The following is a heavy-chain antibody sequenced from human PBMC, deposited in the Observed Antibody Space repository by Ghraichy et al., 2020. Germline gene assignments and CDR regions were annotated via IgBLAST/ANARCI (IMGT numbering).Heavy chain of an antibody. J-gene: IGHJ4*02. CDR3: ARDPFDY. CDR2: ISYDGSNK. Sequence: GGSLRLSCAASGFTFSSYAMHWVRQAPGKGLEWVAVISYDGSNKYYADSVKGRFTISRDNSKNTLYLQMNSLRAEDTAVYYCARDPFDYWGQGTLVTVSS. V-gene: IGHV3-30*04. CDR1: GFTFSSYA.